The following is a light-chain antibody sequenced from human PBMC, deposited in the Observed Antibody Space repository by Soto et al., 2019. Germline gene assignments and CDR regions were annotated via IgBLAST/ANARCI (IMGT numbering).Light chain of an antibody. J-gene: IGKJ1*01. Sequence: DIVMTQSPLSLPVTPGERSSLSCSSSDSLLHSNGYNYLDWYLQKPGHSPQLLIYLGSNRASGVPDRFSGSGSGTDFKLKISRVEAEDVGVYYCMQTLQTWTFGQWTKV. CDR3: MQTLQTWT. CDR2: LGS. CDR1: DSLLHSNGYNY. V-gene: IGKV2-28*01.